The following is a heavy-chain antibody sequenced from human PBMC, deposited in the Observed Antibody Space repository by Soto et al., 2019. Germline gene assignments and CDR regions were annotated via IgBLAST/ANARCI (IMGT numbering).Heavy chain of an antibody. V-gene: IGHV3-30-3*01. CDR3: AREVLWSRYFDY. CDR2: MSYDGTTK. J-gene: IGHJ4*02. Sequence: QVQLVESGGGVVQPGRSLRLSCAASGFIFSNYVMYWVRQAPGKGLEWVAFMSYDGTTKYYAHSVKGRFTISRDNSKNTLYLQMTNLRPEDTGVYYCAREVLWSRYFDYWGQGTLVTVSS. CDR1: GFIFSNYV. D-gene: IGHD2-21*01.